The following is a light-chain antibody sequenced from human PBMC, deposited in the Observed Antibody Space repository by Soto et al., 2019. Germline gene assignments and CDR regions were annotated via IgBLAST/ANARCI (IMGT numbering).Light chain of an antibody. Sequence: DIQRTQSPSSLSASLGDRVTITCRASQSISSYLNWYQQKPGKAPKLLIYAASSLQSGVPSRFSGSGSGTDFTLTISSLQPEDFATYYCQQSYSTPWTFGQGTKVDI. V-gene: IGKV1-39*01. CDR2: AAS. CDR1: QSISSY. CDR3: QQSYSTPWT. J-gene: IGKJ1*01.